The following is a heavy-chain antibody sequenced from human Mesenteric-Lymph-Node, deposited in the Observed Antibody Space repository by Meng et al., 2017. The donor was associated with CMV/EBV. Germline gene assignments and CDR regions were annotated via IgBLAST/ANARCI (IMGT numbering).Heavy chain of an antibody. Sequence: SETLSLTCTVSGGSISSSSYYWGWTRQPPGKGLEWIGSIYYSGSTYYNPSLKSRVTISVDTSKNQFPRRLSSVTAADTAVYCCARLGLTGDYYYGMDVWGQGTTVTVSS. CDR2: IYYSGST. J-gene: IGHJ6*02. CDR1: GGSISSSSYY. D-gene: IGHD7-27*01. CDR3: ARLGLTGDYYYGMDV. V-gene: IGHV4-39*01.